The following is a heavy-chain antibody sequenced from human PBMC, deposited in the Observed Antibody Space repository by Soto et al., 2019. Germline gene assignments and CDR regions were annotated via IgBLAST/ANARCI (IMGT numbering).Heavy chain of an antibody. CDR3: ARDRPYYDILTGYYRFDY. V-gene: IGHV1-18*01. CDR2: ISAYNGNT. D-gene: IGHD3-9*01. CDR1: RYTFTCYG. J-gene: IGHJ4*02. Sequence: ASVKDSCRASRYTFTCYGISWVRQAPGQGLERMGWISAYNGNTNYAQKLQGRDTKTTHTSTSTAYMELRSLRSDDTAVYFCARDRPYYDILTGYYRFDYWGKGPLVTVSS.